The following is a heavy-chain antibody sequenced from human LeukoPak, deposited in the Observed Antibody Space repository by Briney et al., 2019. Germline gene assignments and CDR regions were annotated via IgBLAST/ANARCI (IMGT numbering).Heavy chain of an antibody. Sequence: GGSLRLSCVASGVNFYSFTMNWVRQAPGKGLEWVSYISSGGSTIYYRDSVKGRFTISRDNAKNSLYLQMNSLSADDTGVYYCATTTSSAWMPFDYWGQGTLVAVSS. CDR2: ISSGGSTI. V-gene: IGHV3-48*01. J-gene: IGHJ4*02. D-gene: IGHD6-25*01. CDR3: ATTTSSAWMPFDY. CDR1: GVNFYSFT.